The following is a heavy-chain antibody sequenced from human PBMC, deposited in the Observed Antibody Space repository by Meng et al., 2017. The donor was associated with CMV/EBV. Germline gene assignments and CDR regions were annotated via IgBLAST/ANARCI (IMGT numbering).Heavy chain of an antibody. CDR3: AREYSSSSVFDY. D-gene: IGHD6-6*01. CDR1: GFTFSSYE. CDR2: ISSSGSTR. Sequence: GGSLRLSCAASGFTFSSYEMNWVRQAPGKGLEWVSYISSSGSTRYYADSVKGRFTISRDNAKNSLYLQMNSLRAEDTAVYYCAREYSSSSVFDYWGQGTLVTVSS. J-gene: IGHJ4*02. V-gene: IGHV3-48*03.